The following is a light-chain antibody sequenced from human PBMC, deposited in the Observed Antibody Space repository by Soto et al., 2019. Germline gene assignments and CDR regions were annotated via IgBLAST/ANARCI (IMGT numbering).Light chain of an antibody. J-gene: IGLJ1*01. CDR1: TSDVGGYKY. Sequence: QSALTQPASVSGSPGQSITISCPGTTSDVGGYKYVSWYQHQPGKAPKLMIYEVSNRPSGVSNRFSGSKSGNTASLTISGLQAEDEADYYCSSYSTNSTPLVFGTGTKLTVL. CDR2: EVS. CDR3: SSYSTNSTPLV. V-gene: IGLV2-14*01.